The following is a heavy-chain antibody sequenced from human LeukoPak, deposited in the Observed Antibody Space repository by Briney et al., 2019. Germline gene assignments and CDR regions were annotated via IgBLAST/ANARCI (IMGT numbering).Heavy chain of an antibody. Sequence: GGSLRVSCAASGYTFCDYYMSWIRQAPGRGLEWVSYISSSSSTIYYADSVKGRFTISRDNAKNSLYLQMNSLRAEDTAVYYCATRDYCSSTSCFPYYYYYYMDVWGKGTTVTVSS. CDR2: ISSSSSTI. CDR1: GYTFCDYY. D-gene: IGHD2-2*01. V-gene: IGHV3-11*01. J-gene: IGHJ6*03. CDR3: ATRDYCSSTSCFPYYYYYYMDV.